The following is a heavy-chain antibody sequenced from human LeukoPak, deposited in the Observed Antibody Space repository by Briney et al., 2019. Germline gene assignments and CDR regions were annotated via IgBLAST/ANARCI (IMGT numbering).Heavy chain of an antibody. V-gene: IGHV3-23*01. CDR3: AKLGGITIYSFGPDY. J-gene: IGHJ4*02. D-gene: IGHD3-9*01. CDR2: SSGSGGST. CDR1: GFTFSSYA. Sequence: GGSLRLSXAASGFTFSSYAMSWVCQAPGKGLEWVSGSSGSGGSTYYADSVKGRFTISRDNSKNTLYLQMNSLRAEDTAVYYCAKLGGITIYSFGPDYWGQGTLVTVSS.